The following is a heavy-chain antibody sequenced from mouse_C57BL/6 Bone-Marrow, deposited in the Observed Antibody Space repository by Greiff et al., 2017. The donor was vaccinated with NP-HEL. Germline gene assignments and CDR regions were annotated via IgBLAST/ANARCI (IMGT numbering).Heavy chain of an antibody. CDR2: IHPNSGST. J-gene: IGHJ1*03. Sequence: QVQLQQPGAELVKPGASVKLSCKASGYTFTSYWMHWVKQRPGQGLEWIGMIHPNSGSTNYNEKFKSKATLTVDKSSSTAYMQLSSLTSEDSAVYYCARSGAYDGYYVRYFDVWGTGTTVTVSS. V-gene: IGHV1-64*01. CDR1: GYTFTSYW. CDR3: ARSGAYDGYYVRYFDV. D-gene: IGHD2-3*01.